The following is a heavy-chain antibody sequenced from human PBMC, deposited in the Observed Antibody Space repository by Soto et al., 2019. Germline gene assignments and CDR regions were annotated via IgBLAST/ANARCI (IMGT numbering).Heavy chain of an antibody. D-gene: IGHD2-2*02. CDR3: ARSLTEGYCTITGCYTRPLYGMDV. CDR2: INPNSGGT. CDR1: GYTFSGYY. V-gene: IGHV1-2*02. J-gene: IGHJ6*02. Sequence: GASVKVSSRASGYTFSGYYIHWLRQAPGQGLEGLGWINPNSGGTNYAQKFQGRVTVTRDTPTSTAYMELSKLTSDDTAVYYCARSLTEGYCTITGCYTRPLYGMDVWGQGTTVTVSS.